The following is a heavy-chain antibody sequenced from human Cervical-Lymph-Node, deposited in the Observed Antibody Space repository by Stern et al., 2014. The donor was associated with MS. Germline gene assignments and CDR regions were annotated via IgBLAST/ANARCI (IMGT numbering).Heavy chain of an antibody. CDR3: AKDLTSYYDEPLFDS. J-gene: IGHJ4*02. D-gene: IGHD3-16*01. CDR2: INWNSESI. CDR1: GFTFDDHA. Sequence: QLVESGGRLVQPGRSLRLSCAASGFTFDDHAMHWVRQPPGKGLEWVSGINWNSESIGYADSVKGRFTISRDNAKNSLYLHMNSVRAEDTAFYYCAKDLTSYYDEPLFDSWGQGTLVTVSS. V-gene: IGHV3-9*01.